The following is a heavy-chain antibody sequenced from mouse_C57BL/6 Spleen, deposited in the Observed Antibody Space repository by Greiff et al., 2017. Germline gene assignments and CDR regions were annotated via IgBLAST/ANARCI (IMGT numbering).Heavy chain of an antibody. CDR1: GFTFSSYG. Sequence: EVKLMESGGDLVKPGGSLKLSCAASGFTFSSYGMSWVRQTPDKRLEWVATISSGGSYTYYPDSVKGRFTISRDNAKNTLYLQMSSLKSEDTAKYYCARRRDSYFDDWGQGTTLTVSS. CDR3: ARRRDSYFDD. CDR2: ISSGGSYT. V-gene: IGHV5-6*02. J-gene: IGHJ2*01.